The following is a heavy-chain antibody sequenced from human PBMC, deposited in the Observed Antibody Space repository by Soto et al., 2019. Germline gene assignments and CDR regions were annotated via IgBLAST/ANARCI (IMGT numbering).Heavy chain of an antibody. V-gene: IGHV1-8*01. J-gene: IGHJ4*02. D-gene: IGHD3-22*01. CDR2: MNPNSGNT. CDR1: GYTFTSYD. Sequence: QVQLVQSGAEVMKPGASVKVSCKASGYTFTSYDINWVRQATGQGLEWMGWMNPNSGNTGYAQKFQGRVTMTRNTSISTAYMELSSLRSEDTAVYYCARAVHYYYDSSGYYYGVFYFDYWGQGTLVTVSS. CDR3: ARAVHYYYDSSGYYYGVFYFDY.